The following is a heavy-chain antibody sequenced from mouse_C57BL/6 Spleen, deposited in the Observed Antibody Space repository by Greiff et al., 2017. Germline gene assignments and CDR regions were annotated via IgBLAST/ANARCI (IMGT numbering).Heavy chain of an antibody. CDR2: LWSGGST. V-gene: IGHV2-2*01. CDR1: GFSLTSYG. CDR3: ARKGYYGSRGAMDY. D-gene: IGHD1-1*01. J-gene: IGHJ4*01. Sequence: VKLVESGPGLVQPSQSLSITCTVSGFSLTSYGVHWVRQSPGKGLEWLGVLWSGGSTDYNAAFISRLSISKDNSKSQVFFKMNSLQADDTAIYYCARKGYYGSRGAMDYWGQGTSVTVSS.